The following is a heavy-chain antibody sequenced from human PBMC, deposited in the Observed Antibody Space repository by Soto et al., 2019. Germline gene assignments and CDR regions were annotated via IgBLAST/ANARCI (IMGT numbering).Heavy chain of an antibody. CDR3: ARGDDFWSGYSPPRGRGMDV. Sequence: QVQLQQWGAGLLKPSETLSLTCAVYGGSFSGYYWSWIRQPPGKGLEWIGEINHSGSTNYNPSLKSRVTISVDTSKNQFSLKLSSVTAADTAVYYCARGDDFWSGYSPPRGRGMDVWGQGTTVTVSS. CDR1: GGSFSGYY. CDR2: INHSGST. J-gene: IGHJ6*02. D-gene: IGHD3-3*01. V-gene: IGHV4-34*01.